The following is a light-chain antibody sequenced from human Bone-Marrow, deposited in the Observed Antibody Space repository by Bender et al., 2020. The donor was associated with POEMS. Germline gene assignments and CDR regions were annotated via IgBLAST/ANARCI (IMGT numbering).Light chain of an antibody. V-gene: IGLV3-1*01. CDR1: DLGNKF. CDR3: QAWDTDTYV. Sequence: SYELAQPPSVSVSPGQTASITCSGDDLGNKFASWYQQRPGQSPVLVIYQDTQRPSGIPERFSGSNSGNTATLTISGTQAMDEADYYCQAWDTDTYVFGTGTKVTVL. J-gene: IGLJ1*01. CDR2: QDT.